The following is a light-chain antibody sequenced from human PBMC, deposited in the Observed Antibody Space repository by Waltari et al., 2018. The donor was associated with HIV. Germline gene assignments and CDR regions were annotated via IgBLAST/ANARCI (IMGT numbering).Light chain of an antibody. V-gene: IGLV6-57*01. J-gene: IGLJ2*01. CDR2: EDN. CDR3: QSYDSSNPVV. Sequence: NFMLTQPHSVSESPGKTVTISCTRSSDSIASNYVQWYQQRPGSSPTTVISEDNQRPSGVPDRFSGSIDSSSNSASLTISGLKTEDEADYYCQSYDSSNPVVFGGGTKLTVL. CDR1: SDSIASNY.